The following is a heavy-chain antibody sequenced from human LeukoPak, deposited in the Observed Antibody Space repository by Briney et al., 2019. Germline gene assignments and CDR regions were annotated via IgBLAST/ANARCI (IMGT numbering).Heavy chain of an antibody. D-gene: IGHD2-2*01. Sequence: PSETLSLTCAVYRGSFCGYYWSWIPQPPGKGLEWIGEINHSGSTNYNPSLKSRVTISVDTSKNQFSLKLSSVTAADTAVYYRARVGYIVVVPAYNWFDPWGQGTLVTVSS. J-gene: IGHJ5*02. CDR3: ARVGYIVVVPAYNWFDP. V-gene: IGHV4-34*01. CDR2: INHSGST. CDR1: RGSFCGYY.